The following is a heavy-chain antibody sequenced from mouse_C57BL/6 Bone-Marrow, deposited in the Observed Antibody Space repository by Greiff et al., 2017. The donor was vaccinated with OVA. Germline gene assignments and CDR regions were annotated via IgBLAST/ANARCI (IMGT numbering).Heavy chain of an antibody. V-gene: IGHV1-55*01. J-gene: IGHJ4*01. CDR2: IYPGSGST. Sequence: QVQLQQSGAELVKPGASVKMSCKASGYTFTSYWIPWVKQRPGQGLEWIGDIYPGSGSTNYNEKFKSKATLTVDTSSSTAYMQLSSLTSEDSAVDYCARAVLLRRLEYWGQGTSVTVSS. D-gene: IGHD1-1*01. CDR1: GYTFTSYW. CDR3: ARAVLLRRLEY.